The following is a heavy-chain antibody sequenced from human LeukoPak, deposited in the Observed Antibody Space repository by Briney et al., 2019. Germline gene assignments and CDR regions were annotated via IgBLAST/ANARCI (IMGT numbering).Heavy chain of an antibody. V-gene: IGHV3-66*01. J-gene: IGHJ4*02. Sequence: GGSLRLSCVASGFTVNTNYMSWVRQTPGKGLEWVSVIYSSGNTYYADSVKGRFTISRDNSKNTLYLQMNSLRAEDTAVYYCASGPTTVTQYWGQGTLVTVSS. CDR1: GFTVNTNY. CDR3: ASGPTTVTQY. CDR2: IYSSGNT. D-gene: IGHD4-17*01.